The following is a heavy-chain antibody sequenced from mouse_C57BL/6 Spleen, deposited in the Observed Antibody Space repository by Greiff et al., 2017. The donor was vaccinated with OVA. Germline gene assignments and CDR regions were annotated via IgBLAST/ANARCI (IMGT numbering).Heavy chain of an antibody. V-gene: IGHV1-55*01. CDR2: IYPGSGST. CDR1: GYTFTSYW. Sequence: QVQLQQPGAELVKPGASVTMSCKASGYTFTSYWITWVKQRPGQGLEWIGDIYPGSGSTNYNEKFKSKATLTVDTSSSTAYMQLSSLTSEDSSVYYFARYYYGSSPCADWGKGTLVTVSA. D-gene: IGHD1-1*01. J-gene: IGHJ3*01. CDR3: ARYYYGSSPCAD.